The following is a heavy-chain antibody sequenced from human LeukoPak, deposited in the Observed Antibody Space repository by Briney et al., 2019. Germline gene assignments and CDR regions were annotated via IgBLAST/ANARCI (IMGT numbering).Heavy chain of an antibody. V-gene: IGHV3-23*01. CDR1: GFTFSSYA. CDR2: ISGSGGST. D-gene: IGHD5-24*01. Sequence: GGSLRLSCAASGFTFSSYAMSWVRQAPGKGLEWVSAISGSGGSTYYADSVKGRFTISRDNSKNTLYLQMNSLRAEDTAVYYCAKVDDGYNSVNHFDYWGQGTLVTVSS. J-gene: IGHJ4*02. CDR3: AKVDDGYNSVNHFDY.